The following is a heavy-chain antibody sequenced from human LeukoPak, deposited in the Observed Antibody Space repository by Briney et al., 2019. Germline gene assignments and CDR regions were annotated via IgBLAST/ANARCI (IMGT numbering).Heavy chain of an antibody. CDR3: TRDYPGYDILTGYEYYYYGMDV. V-gene: IGHV3-49*04. CDR1: GFTFGDYA. J-gene: IGHJ6*04. CDR2: IRSKAYGGTT. Sequence: PGGSLRLSCTASGFTFGDYAMSWVRQAPGKGLEWVGFIRSKAYGGTTAYAASVRGRFTISRDDSKSIAYLQMNSLKTEDTAVYYCTRDYPGYDILTGYEYYYYGMDVWGKGTTVTVSS. D-gene: IGHD3-9*01.